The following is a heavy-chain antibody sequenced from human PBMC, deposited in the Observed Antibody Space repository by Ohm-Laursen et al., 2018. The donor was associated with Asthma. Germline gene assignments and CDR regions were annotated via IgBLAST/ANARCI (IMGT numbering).Heavy chain of an antibody. CDR2: INSDGFSI. V-gene: IGHV3-74*01. D-gene: IGHD3-16*02. CDR3: ARDLGRYNGD. J-gene: IGHJ4*02. CDR1: GFTFSSYC. Sequence: SLRLSCAASGFTFSSYCMHWVRQAPGKGPVWVSRINSDGFSINYADSVKGRFTISRDNAKNTLYLQMNSLRAEDTAVYYCARDLGRYNGDWGQGTLVTVSS.